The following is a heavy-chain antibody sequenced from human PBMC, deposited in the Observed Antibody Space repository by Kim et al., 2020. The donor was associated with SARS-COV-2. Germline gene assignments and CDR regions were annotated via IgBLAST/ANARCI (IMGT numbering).Heavy chain of an antibody. Sequence: RVTISVDTSKNQFSLKLSSVTAADTAVYYCARDVHYDSSGYHTRANAFDIWGQGTMVTVSS. V-gene: IGHV4-39*07. CDR3: ARDVHYDSSGYHTRANAFDI. D-gene: IGHD3-22*01. J-gene: IGHJ3*02.